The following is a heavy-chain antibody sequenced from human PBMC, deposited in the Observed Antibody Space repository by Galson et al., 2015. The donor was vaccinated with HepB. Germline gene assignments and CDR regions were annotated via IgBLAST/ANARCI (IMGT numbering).Heavy chain of an antibody. CDR2: IYYSGST. D-gene: IGHD3-10*01. J-gene: IGHJ4*02. Sequence: ETLSLTCTVSGGSISSSSYYWGWIRQPPGKGLEWIGSIYYSGSTYYNPSLKSRVTISVDTSKNQFSLKLSSVTAADTAVYYCARDLPSMVRGCFVYWGQGTLVTVSS. CDR1: GGSISSSSYY. V-gene: IGHV4-39*07. CDR3: ARDLPSMVRGCFVY.